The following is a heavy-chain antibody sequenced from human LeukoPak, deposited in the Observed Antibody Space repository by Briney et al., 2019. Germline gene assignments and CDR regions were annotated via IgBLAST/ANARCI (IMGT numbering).Heavy chain of an antibody. Sequence: GGSLTLSCAASGLGFNNAWMSWVRQAPGKGLEWVGRIKSKGDGETADYAAPLKGRFTMSRDDAKATVYLQINSLITEDTAMYYCTTELGITMIRGVIVNWGQGTLVTVSS. CDR2: IKSKGDGETA. V-gene: IGHV3-15*07. D-gene: IGHD3-10*01. CDR1: GLGFNNAW. CDR3: TTELGITMIRGVIVN. J-gene: IGHJ4*02.